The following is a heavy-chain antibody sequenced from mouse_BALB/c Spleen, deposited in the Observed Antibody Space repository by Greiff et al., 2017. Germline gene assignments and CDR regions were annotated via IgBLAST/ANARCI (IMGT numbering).Heavy chain of an antibody. CDR3: ARKTIYAMDY. Sequence: EVKLQESGPGLVKPSQSLSLTCTVTGYSITSDYAWNWIRQFPGNKLEWMGYISYSGSTSYNPSLKSRISITRDTSKNQFFLQLNSVTTEDTATYYCARKTIYAMDYWGQGTSVTVSS. J-gene: IGHJ4*01. V-gene: IGHV3-2*02. CDR2: ISYSGST. D-gene: IGHD1-1*02. CDR1: GYSITSDYA.